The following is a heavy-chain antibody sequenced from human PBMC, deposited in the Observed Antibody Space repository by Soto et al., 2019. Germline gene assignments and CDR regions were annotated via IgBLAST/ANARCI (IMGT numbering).Heavy chain of an antibody. CDR1: GFTFDDYA. J-gene: IGHJ5*02. CDR3: AKDRYFHPENWFDT. CDR2: ISWNSGSI. Sequence: GGSLRLSCAASGFTFDDYAMHWVRQAPGKGLEWVSGISWNSGSIGYADSVKGRFTISRDNAKNSLYLQMNSLRAEDTALYYCAKDRYFHPENWFDTWGQGTLVAVSS. D-gene: IGHD3-10*01. V-gene: IGHV3-9*01.